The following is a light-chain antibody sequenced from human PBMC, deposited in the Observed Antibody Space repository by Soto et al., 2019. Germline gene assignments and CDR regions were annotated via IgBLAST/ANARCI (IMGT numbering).Light chain of an antibody. V-gene: IGKV3-11*01. CDR1: QSVRSY. J-gene: IGKJ3*01. CDR3: QQRSNWPIT. CDR2: DAS. Sequence: EIVLTQSPATLSLSPGERATLSCRASQSVRSYLGWYQQKPGQAPRLLIYDASNRATGIPARFSGSGSGTDFTLTISSLEPEDFAVYYCQQRSNWPITFGPGTKLDIK.